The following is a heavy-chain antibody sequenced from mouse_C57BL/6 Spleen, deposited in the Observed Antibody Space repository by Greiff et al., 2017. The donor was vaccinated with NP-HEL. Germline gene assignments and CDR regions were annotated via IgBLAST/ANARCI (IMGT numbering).Heavy chain of an antibody. CDR3: ARGGDSNYYYAMDY. Sequence: EVMLVESGGGLVKPGGSLKLSCAASGFTFSSYAMSWVRQTPEKRLEWVATISDGGSYTYYPDNVKGRFTISRDNAKNNLYLQMSHLKSEDTAMYYCARGGDSNYYYAMDYWGQGTSVTVSS. CDR1: GFTFSSYA. J-gene: IGHJ4*01. D-gene: IGHD2-5*01. CDR2: ISDGGSYT. V-gene: IGHV5-4*03.